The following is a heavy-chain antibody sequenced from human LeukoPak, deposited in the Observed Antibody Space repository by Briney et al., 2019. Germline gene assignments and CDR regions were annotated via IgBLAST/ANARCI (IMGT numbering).Heavy chain of an antibody. CDR2: INQDGSEK. D-gene: IGHD3-10*01. J-gene: IGHJ3*02. CDR1: GFTFSSHW. Sequence: GGSLRLSCAASGFTFSSHWMSWVRQAPGKGLEWVANINQDGSEKYYVDSVKGRFTISRDNAKNSLSLQMNSLRDEDTAVYYCTRDRDIFDIWGQGTMVTVSS. CDR3: TRDRDIFDI. V-gene: IGHV3-7*01.